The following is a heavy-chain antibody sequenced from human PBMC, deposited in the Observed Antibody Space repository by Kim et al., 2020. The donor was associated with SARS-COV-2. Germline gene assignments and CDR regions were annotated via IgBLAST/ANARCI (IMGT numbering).Heavy chain of an antibody. Sequence: SETLSLTCSVSGDSLSGSHWSWIRHSPAKGLEWIGSVYESVTAYYDPSPTSRVTISIDMSKSQFSVDLKLVTADDSARDYCVRGLPRLDPWGRGFLVTASS. D-gene: IGHD5-18*01. CDR2: VYESVTA. J-gene: IGHJ5*02. CDR1: GDSLSGSH. V-gene: IGHV4-59*01. CDR3: VRGLPRLDP.